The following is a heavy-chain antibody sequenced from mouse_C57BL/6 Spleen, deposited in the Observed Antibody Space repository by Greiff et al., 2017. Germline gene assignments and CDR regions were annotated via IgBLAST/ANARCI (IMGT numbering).Heavy chain of an antibody. CDR1: GFTFSSYA. CDR3: ARDNYSSSDWYFDV. D-gene: IGHD1-1*01. J-gene: IGHJ1*03. Sequence: EVMLVESGGGLVKPGGSLKLSCAASGFTFSSYAMSWVRQTPEKRLEWVAPISDGGSYTYYPDNVKGRFTISRDNPKNNLYLQMSHLKSEDTAMYYCARDNYSSSDWYFDVWGTGTTVTVSS. V-gene: IGHV5-4*01. CDR2: ISDGGSYT.